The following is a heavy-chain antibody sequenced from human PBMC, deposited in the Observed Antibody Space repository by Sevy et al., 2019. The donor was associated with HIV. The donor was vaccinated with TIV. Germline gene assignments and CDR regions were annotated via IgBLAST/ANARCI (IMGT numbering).Heavy chain of an antibody. CDR1: RFTFTNYW. CDR2: VANDGSGT. D-gene: IGHD2-8*01. V-gene: IGHV3-74*01. J-gene: IGHJ4*02. Sequence: GGSLRLSCAASRFTFTNYWMHWVRQAPGKGLVWVSRVANDGSGTNYADSVKGRFTISRDNAKNTVYLQMNSLRAEDTAVYYCTRDMYGIDYWGQGTLVTVSS. CDR3: TRDMYGIDY.